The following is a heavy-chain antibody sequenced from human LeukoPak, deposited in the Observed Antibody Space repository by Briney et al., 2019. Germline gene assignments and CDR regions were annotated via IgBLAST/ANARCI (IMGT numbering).Heavy chain of an antibody. D-gene: IGHD2-2*01. CDR1: GGTFSIYA. CDR2: IIPIFGTA. V-gene: IGHV1-69*01. J-gene: IGHJ5*02. CDR3: ARGACSTSCPWFDP. Sequence: GASVNVSCKASGGTFSIYAISWVRQAPGQGLEWMGGIIPIFGTANYAQKFQGRVTITADESTSTAYMELSSLRSEDTAVYYCARGACSTSCPWFDPWGQGTLVTVSS.